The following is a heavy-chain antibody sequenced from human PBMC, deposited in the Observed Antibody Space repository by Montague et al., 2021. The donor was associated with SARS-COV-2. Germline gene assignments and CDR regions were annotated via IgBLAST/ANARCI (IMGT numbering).Heavy chain of an antibody. CDR1: GGSITSSSYY. CDR2: IFYTGNT. D-gene: IGHD2-8*02. CDR3: ASRRWGGVVKAKGDAFDI. J-gene: IGHJ3*02. V-gene: IGHV4-39*01. Sequence: SETLSLTCTVSGGSITSSSYYWGWIRQPPGKGLEWIGTIFYTGNTYYNPSLKSRVTISVDTSKNQFSLKLSSVSAADTAVFYCASRRWGGVVKAKGDAFDIWGHGTMVTVSS.